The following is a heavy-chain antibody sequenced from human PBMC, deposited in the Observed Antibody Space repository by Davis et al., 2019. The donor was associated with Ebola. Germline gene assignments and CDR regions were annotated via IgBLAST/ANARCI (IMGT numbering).Heavy chain of an antibody. V-gene: IGHV4-31*03. CDR3: ARVNAVTGYSRFDS. D-gene: IGHD3-9*01. Sequence: SETLSLTCTVSGGSISSGGYYWSWIRQHPGKGLEWIGYIYYSGSTYYNPSLKSRVTISVDTSKNQFSLKLSSVTAADTAVYYCARVNAVTGYSRFDSWGQGTLVTVSS. J-gene: IGHJ5*01. CDR2: IYYSGST. CDR1: GGSISSGGYY.